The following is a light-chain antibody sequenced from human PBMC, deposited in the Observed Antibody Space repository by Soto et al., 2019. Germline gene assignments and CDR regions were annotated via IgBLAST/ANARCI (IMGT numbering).Light chain of an antibody. J-gene: IGKJ5*01. V-gene: IGKV1-33*01. CDR3: QQYENLPT. CDR2: DAS. Sequence: DIHMTQSPSCLSAAVGDRVTITFQASQNINNYLNWYQQKPGRAPKLLIYDASNLEAGVPSRFRGSGSGTDFTFTISRLQPEDIATYYCQQYENLPTFGQGTRLEIK. CDR1: QNINNY.